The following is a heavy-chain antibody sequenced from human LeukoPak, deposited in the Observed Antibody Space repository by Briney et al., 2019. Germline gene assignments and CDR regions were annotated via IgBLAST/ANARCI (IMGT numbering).Heavy chain of an antibody. D-gene: IGHD2-15*01. CDR1: GFTFSSYA. V-gene: IGHV3-30-3*01. CDR2: ISYDGSNK. CDR3: ARGIVVVAAKGELLDY. J-gene: IGHJ4*02. Sequence: SGGSLRLSCAASGFTFSSYAMHWVRQAPGKGLEWVAVISYDGSNKCYADSVKGRFTISRDNSKNTLYLQMNSLRAEDTAVYYCARGIVVVAAKGELLDYWGQGTLVTVSS.